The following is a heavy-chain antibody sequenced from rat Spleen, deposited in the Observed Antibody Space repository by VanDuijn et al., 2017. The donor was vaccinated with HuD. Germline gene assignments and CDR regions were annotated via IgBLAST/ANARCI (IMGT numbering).Heavy chain of an antibody. CDR3: ARLGGQLGISFAY. CDR2: ISYDGSST. D-gene: IGHD5-1*01. CDR1: GFSFSNYG. V-gene: IGHV5-29*01. J-gene: IGHJ3*01. Sequence: EVQLVESGGGLVQPGRSLKLSCAASGFSFSNYGMHWCRQAPTKGLEWVATISYDGSSTYYRDSVKGRFTISRDNAKSTLYLQMDSLRSEDTATYYCARLGGQLGISFAYWGQGTLVTVSS.